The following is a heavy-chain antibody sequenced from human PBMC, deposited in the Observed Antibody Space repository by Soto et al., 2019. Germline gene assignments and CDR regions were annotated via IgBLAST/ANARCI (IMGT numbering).Heavy chain of an antibody. Sequence: QVQMVQSGAEVKKPGSSVKVSCKASGGTFSSFTISWVRQAPGQGLEWMGRIIPILGLANYAQKFQDRVTLTADKSTSTAYVELSSLRSEDTAVYYCARGPSKSGSDYWGQGTLVTVSS. CDR2: IIPILGLA. V-gene: IGHV1-69*02. J-gene: IGHJ4*02. CDR1: GGTFSSFT. D-gene: IGHD5-12*01. CDR3: ARGPSKSGSDY.